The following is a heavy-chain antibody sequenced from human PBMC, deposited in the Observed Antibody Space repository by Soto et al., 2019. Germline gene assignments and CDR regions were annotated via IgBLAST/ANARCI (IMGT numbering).Heavy chain of an antibody. CDR2: IIPIFGTA. CDR1: GGTFSSYA. Sequence: GASVKVSCKASGGTFSSYAISWVRQAPGQGLEWMGGIIPIFGTANYAQKFQGRVTITADKSTSTAYMELSSLRSEDTAVYYCARGAENYYDSSGPEYFQHWGQGTLVTVSS. J-gene: IGHJ1*01. V-gene: IGHV1-69*06. CDR3: ARGAENYYDSSGPEYFQH. D-gene: IGHD3-22*01.